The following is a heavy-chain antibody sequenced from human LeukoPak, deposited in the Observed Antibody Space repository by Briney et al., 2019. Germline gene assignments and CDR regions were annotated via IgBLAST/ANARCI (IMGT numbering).Heavy chain of an antibody. J-gene: IGHJ4*02. V-gene: IGHV4-34*01. D-gene: IGHD1-20*01. CDR1: GGSFGGYY. CDR3: ARGITHPYYFDY. Sequence: SETLSLTXAVYGGSFGGYYWSWIRQTPGKGLEWLGEINHSGSTNYNPSLKSRVTISVDTSKNQFSLKLSSVTAADTAVYYCARGITHPYYFDYWGQGTLVTVSS. CDR2: INHSGST.